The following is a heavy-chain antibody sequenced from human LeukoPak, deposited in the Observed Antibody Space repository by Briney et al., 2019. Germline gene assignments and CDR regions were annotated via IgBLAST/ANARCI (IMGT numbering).Heavy chain of an antibody. CDR2: IKEDGTQK. Sequence: GGSLRLSCAASGFTFNKSWMSWVRQAPGKGPEWVANIKEDGTQKYYVDSVRGRFTISRDNAENSLYLQMNSLRAEDTAVYYCARVSGWRENYFDYWGQGTLVTVSS. CDR3: ARVSGWRENYFDY. CDR1: GFTFNKSW. J-gene: IGHJ4*02. V-gene: IGHV3-7*01. D-gene: IGHD3-10*01.